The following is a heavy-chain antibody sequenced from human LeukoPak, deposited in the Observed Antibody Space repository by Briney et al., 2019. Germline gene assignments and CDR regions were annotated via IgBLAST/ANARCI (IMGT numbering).Heavy chain of an antibody. D-gene: IGHD3-22*01. Sequence: SETLSLTCTVSGGSISSSSYYWGWIRQPPGKGLEWIGSIYYSGSTYYNPSLKRRVTISVDTSKNQFSLKLSSVTAADTAVYYCASPNAMIVAYFDYWGQGTLVTVSS. CDR2: IYYSGST. V-gene: IGHV4-39*01. CDR1: GGSISSSSYY. J-gene: IGHJ4*02. CDR3: ASPNAMIVAYFDY.